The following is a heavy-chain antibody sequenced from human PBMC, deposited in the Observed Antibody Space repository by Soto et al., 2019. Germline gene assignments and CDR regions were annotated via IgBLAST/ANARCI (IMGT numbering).Heavy chain of an antibody. CDR1: GGSVSSGSYY. J-gene: IGHJ6*02. CDR3: ARDIVVVVAATPPYYGMDV. Sequence: TLSLTCTVSGGSVSSGSYYWIWIRQPPGKGLEWIGYIYYSGSTNYNPSLKSRVTISVDTSKNQFSLKLSSVTAADTAVYYCARDIVVVVAATPPYYGMDVWGQGTTVTVSS. D-gene: IGHD2-15*01. CDR2: IYYSGST. V-gene: IGHV4-61*01.